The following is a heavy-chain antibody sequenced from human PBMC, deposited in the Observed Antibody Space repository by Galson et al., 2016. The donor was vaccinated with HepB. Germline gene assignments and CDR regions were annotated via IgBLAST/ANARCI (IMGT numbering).Heavy chain of an antibody. CDR1: GYTFNTYN. CDR2: IKPGGGNT. Sequence: SVKVSCKASGYTFNTYNMHWVRQAPGQGLEWMGIIKPGGGNTIYAQKFQDRITMTRDTSTSTVYMELISLRSEDTAVYYCAREVDHSFYFDYWGQGTLLTVSS. V-gene: IGHV1-46*02. D-gene: IGHD1-14*01. J-gene: IGHJ4*02. CDR3: AREVDHSFYFDY.